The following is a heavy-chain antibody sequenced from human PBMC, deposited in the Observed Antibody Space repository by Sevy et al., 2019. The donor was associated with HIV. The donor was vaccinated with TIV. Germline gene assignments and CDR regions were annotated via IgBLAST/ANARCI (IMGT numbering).Heavy chain of an antibody. CDR1: GFTFSSYS. CDR2: ISSSSSYI. J-gene: IGHJ4*02. D-gene: IGHD2-2*01. CDR3: ARVVVVPAAPDY. V-gene: IGHV3-21*01. Sequence: GGSLRLSCAASGFTFSSYSMNWVRQAPGKGLEWFSSISSSSSYIYYADSVKGRFTISRDNAKNSLYLQMNSLRAEDTAVYYCARVVVVPAAPDYWGQGTLVTVSS.